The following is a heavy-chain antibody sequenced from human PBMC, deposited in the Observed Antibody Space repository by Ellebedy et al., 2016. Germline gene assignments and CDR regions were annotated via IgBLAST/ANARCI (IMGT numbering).Heavy chain of an antibody. Sequence: ASVKVSXKASGYTFTGYYMHWVRQAPGQGLEWMGWISAYNGNTNYAQKLQGRVTMTTDTSTSTAYMELRSLRSDDTAVYYCARSFVGSSSFFFDYWGQGTLVTVSS. CDR3: ARSFVGSSSFFFDY. J-gene: IGHJ4*02. D-gene: IGHD6-6*01. CDR2: ISAYNGNT. CDR1: GYTFTGYY. V-gene: IGHV1-18*04.